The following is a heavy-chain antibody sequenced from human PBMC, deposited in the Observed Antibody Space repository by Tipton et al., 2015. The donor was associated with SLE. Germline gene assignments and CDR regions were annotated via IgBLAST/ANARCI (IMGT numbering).Heavy chain of an antibody. CDR3: ARAPLAAAGQYYFDY. CDR1: AASINSSLFY. CDR2: VFYSGNT. Sequence: TLSLTCTVSAASINSSLFYWGWIRQSPGKGLEWIGSVFYSGNTYYNPSLKNRVTISVDMSKKKLSLRLTSVTAADTAVYYCARAPLAAAGQYYFDYWGQGTLVTVSS. D-gene: IGHD6-13*01. J-gene: IGHJ4*02. V-gene: IGHV4-39*07.